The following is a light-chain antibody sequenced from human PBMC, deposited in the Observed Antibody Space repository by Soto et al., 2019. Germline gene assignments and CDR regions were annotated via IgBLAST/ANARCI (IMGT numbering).Light chain of an antibody. Sequence: EIVLTQSPGTLSLSPGKRATLSCRASQSISSSYLAWYQQRPGQPPNLLIFGASHRAPDIPDRFSGSGSGTDFTLTISRLEPEDFAVYYCQQYGGSVQTFGQGTKVDIK. CDR3: QQYGGSVQT. V-gene: IGKV3-20*01. CDR2: GAS. CDR1: QSISSSY. J-gene: IGKJ1*01.